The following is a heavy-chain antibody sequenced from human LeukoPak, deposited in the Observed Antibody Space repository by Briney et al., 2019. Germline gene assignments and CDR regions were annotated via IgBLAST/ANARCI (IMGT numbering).Heavy chain of an antibody. CDR3: AKGGGTSYHYHMDV. CDR2: ISWNSYDI. CDR1: GFTFDEYA. V-gene: IGHV3-9*03. Sequence: GRSLRLSCAASGFTFDEYAIHWVRQPPGKGLEWVSGISWNSYDIGYADSVKGRFTISRDNAKNSLYLQMNSLRAEDMALYYCAKGGGTSYHYHMDVWGKGTTVIVSS. J-gene: IGHJ6*03. D-gene: IGHD3-16*01.